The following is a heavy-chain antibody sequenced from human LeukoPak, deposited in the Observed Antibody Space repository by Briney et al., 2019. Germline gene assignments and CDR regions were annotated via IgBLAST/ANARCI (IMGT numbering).Heavy chain of an antibody. CDR3: ARQRVMDYYDSRGNYFDY. CDR1: GGSISSYY. Sequence: PSETLSLTCTVSGGSISSYYWSWIRQPPGKGLEWIGYIYYSGSTNYNPSLKSRVTISVDTSKNQFSLKLSSVTAADTAVYYCARQRVMDYYDSRGNYFDYWGQGTLVTVSS. J-gene: IGHJ4*02. V-gene: IGHV4-59*08. D-gene: IGHD3-22*01. CDR2: IYYSGST.